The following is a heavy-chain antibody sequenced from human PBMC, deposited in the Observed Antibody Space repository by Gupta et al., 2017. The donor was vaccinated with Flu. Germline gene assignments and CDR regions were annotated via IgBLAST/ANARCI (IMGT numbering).Heavy chain of an antibody. CDR1: GFTFRDYS. Sequence: EVQLVDSGGGLVQPGGSLRLSCVVPGFTFRDYSLDWVRQAPGKGLEWVARSRNKANGYSTEYAASVRGRFTISRDDLKNSLYLQMNSLKTEDTALYFCVRGSRSFDFWGQGTLVTVSS. CDR3: VRGSRSFDF. V-gene: IGHV3-72*01. CDR2: SRNKANGYST. J-gene: IGHJ4*02.